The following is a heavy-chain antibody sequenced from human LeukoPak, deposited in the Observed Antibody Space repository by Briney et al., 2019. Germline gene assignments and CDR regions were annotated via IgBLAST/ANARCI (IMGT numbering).Heavy chain of an antibody. CDR3: AKDPLTTVTNFYFDY. V-gene: IGHV3-30*18. Sequence: GGSLRLSCAASGFTFSSYGMHWVRQAPGKGLEWVAVISYDGSNKYYADSVKGRFTNSRDNSKNTLYLQMNSLRAEDTAVYYCAKDPLTTVTNFYFDYWGQGTLVTVSS. D-gene: IGHD4-11*01. CDR2: ISYDGSNK. CDR1: GFTFSSYG. J-gene: IGHJ4*02.